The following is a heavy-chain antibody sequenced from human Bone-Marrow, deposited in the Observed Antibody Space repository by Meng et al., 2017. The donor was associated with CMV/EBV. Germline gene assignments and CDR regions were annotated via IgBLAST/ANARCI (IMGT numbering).Heavy chain of an antibody. J-gene: IGHJ6*02. CDR1: GFTFNNYA. D-gene: IGHD3-3*01. CDR2: IGANGGAT. Sequence: GESLKISCTASGFTFNNYAMNWVRQAPGKGLEWVSAIGANGGATFYADSVKGRFTISRDNSKNTLYLQMNSLRAEDTAVYYCAKANYDFWSGFDYYYYGMDVWGQGTTVTVSS. CDR3: AKANYDFWSGFDYYYYGMDV. V-gene: IGHV3-23*01.